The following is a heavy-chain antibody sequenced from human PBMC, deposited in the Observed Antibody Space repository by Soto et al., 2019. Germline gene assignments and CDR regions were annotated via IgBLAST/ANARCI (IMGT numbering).Heavy chain of an antibody. V-gene: IGHV3-30*03. D-gene: IGHD6-13*01. CDR2: ISYDGSNK. CDR3: ASFGHSSSWRPNGFDP. Sequence: GGSLRLSCAASGFTFSSYAMHWVRQAPGKGLEWVAVISYDGSNKYYADSVKGRFTISRDNSKNTLYLQMNSLRAEDTAVYYCASFGHSSSWRPNGFDPWGQGTMVTVYS. J-gene: IGHJ5*02. CDR1: GFTFSSYA.